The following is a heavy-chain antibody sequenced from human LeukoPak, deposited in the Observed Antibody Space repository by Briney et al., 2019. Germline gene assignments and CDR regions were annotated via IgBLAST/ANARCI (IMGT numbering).Heavy chain of an antibody. CDR3: VRKSAARRTSEFDY. J-gene: IGHJ4*02. V-gene: IGHV1-2*02. CDR1: GYTFTGYY. CDR2: ISPNSGGT. Sequence: ASVKVSCKASGYTFTGYYMNWVRQAPGQGLEWMGWISPNSGGTNYAQKFQGRVTMTSDTSINTGYMELSSLKSDDTAVYYCVRKSAARRTSEFDYWGQGSLVTVSS. D-gene: IGHD6-6*01.